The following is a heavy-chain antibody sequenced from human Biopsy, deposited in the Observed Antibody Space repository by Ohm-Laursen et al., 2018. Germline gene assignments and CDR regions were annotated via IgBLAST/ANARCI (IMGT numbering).Heavy chain of an antibody. CDR1: GFSVSDNY. J-gene: IGHJ4*02. D-gene: IGHD3-10*01. Sequence: GSLRLSCTASGFSVSDNYMSWVRQAPGKGLEWVSVIYSDGRTYYADSEKGRVTISSDNSKNALYLQMSSLRAEDTAVYYCAREKGGDPYYFDYWGQGTLVTISS. CDR2: IYSDGRT. V-gene: IGHV3-53*01. CDR3: AREKGGDPYYFDY.